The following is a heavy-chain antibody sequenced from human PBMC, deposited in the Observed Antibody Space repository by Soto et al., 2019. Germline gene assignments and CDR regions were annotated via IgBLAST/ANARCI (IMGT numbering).Heavy chain of an antibody. CDR1: GYTFTSYA. D-gene: IGHD3-16*01. CDR3: ANALGLYYFDY. CDR2: INAGNGNT. V-gene: IGHV1-3*01. J-gene: IGHJ4*02. Sequence: QVQLVQSGAEVKKPGASVKVSCKASGYTFTSYAMHLVRQAPGQRLEWMGWINAGNGNTKYSQKFQGRVTITRDTPASTAYMELSSLRSEDTAVYYCANALGLYYFDYWGQGTLVTVSS.